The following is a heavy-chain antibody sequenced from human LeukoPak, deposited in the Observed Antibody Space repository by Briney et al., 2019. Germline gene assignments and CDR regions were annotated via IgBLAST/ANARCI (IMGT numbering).Heavy chain of an antibody. Sequence: GGSLRLSCAASGFTFSSYSMNWVRQAPGKGLEWVSSISSSGSYIYYADSVKGRFTISRDNAKNSLYLQMNSLRAEDTAVYYCARDTNDYGDYPFDYWGQGTLVTVSS. CDR1: GFTFSSYS. D-gene: IGHD4-17*01. J-gene: IGHJ4*02. CDR2: ISSSGSYI. V-gene: IGHV3-21*01. CDR3: ARDTNDYGDYPFDY.